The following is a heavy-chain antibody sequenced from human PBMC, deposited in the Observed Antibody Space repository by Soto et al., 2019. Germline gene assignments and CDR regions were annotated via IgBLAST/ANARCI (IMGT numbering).Heavy chain of an antibody. D-gene: IGHD5-18*01. CDR2: ISSSSSYT. CDR3: PRDRRKIQLWEPFDY. Sequence: PGGALIVSCAASDFTFSDYYMSWIRQAPGKGLEWVSYISSSSSYTNYADSVKGRFTISRDNAKNSLYLQMNSLRAEDTAVYYCPRDRRKIQLWEPFDYWGHGTLVTVSS. V-gene: IGHV3-11*06. J-gene: IGHJ4*01. CDR1: DFTFSDYY.